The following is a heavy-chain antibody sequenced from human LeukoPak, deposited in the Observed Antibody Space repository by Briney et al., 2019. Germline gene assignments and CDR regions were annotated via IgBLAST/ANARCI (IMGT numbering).Heavy chain of an antibody. J-gene: IGHJ4*02. D-gene: IGHD2-21*02. CDR1: GFTFSNAW. CDR2: ISGSGGST. Sequence: GGSLRLSCAASGFTFSNAWMSWVRQAPGKGLEWVSAISGSGGSTYYADSVKGRFTISRDNSKNTLYLQMNSLRAEDTAVYYCAKARRHIVVVTANFDYWGQGTLVTVSS. CDR3: AKARRHIVVVTANFDY. V-gene: IGHV3-23*01.